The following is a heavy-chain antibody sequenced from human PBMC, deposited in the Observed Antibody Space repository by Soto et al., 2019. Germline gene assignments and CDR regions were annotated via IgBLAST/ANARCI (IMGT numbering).Heavy chain of an antibody. J-gene: IGHJ4*02. CDR2: IYWDDNK. CDR1: GFSLTTSGVG. V-gene: IGHV2-5*02. CDR3: AYRRKSDLGMGYFDY. Sequence: QITLKESGPTLVKPTQTLTLTCTFSGFSLTTSGVGVGWIRQPPGKALEWLALIYWDDNKRYSPSLKSRLTITQDPAKNQVVLAMTNMDPVDTGTYYGAYRRKSDLGMGYFDYWGQGTLVTVSS.